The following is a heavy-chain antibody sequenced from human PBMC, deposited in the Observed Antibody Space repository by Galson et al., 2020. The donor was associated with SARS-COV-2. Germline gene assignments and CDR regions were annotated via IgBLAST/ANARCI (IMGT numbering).Heavy chain of an antibody. V-gene: IGHV3-30*04. CDR3: ARDARYYDFWSGYSALENYYYYYYMDV. CDR2: ISYDGSNK. D-gene: IGHD3-3*01. Sequence: QLGESLKISCAASGFTFSSYAMHWVRQAPGKGLEWVVVISYDGSNKYYADSVKGRFTISRDNSKNTLYLQMNSLRAEDTAVYYCARDARYYDFWSGYSALENYYYYYYMDVWGKGTTVTVSS. J-gene: IGHJ6*03. CDR1: GFTFSSYA.